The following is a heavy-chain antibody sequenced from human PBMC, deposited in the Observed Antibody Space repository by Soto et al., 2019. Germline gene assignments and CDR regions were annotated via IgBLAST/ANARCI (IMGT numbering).Heavy chain of an antibody. Sequence: QVQLQQWGAGLLKPSETLSLTCAVYGGSFSGYYWSWIRQPPGKGLEWIGEINHSGSTNYNPSLNSRVTISVDTSKNQFSLKLSSVTAADTAVYYCARGSALXCSSTSCYPYYYYYYMDVWGKGTTVTVSS. CDR1: GGSFSGYY. D-gene: IGHD2-2*01. CDR3: ARGSALXCSSTSCYPYYYYYYMDV. J-gene: IGHJ6*03. V-gene: IGHV4-34*01. CDR2: INHSGST.